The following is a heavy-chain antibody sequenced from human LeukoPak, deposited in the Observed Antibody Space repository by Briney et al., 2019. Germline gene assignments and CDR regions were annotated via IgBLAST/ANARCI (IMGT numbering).Heavy chain of an antibody. D-gene: IGHD3/OR15-3a*01. CDR3: ARELDARYYYFYGMDV. CDR2: ISAYNGNT. V-gene: IGHV1-18*01. Sequence: GASVKVSCKASGYTFTSYGISWVRQAPGQGLEWMGWISAYNGNTNYAQKLQGRVTMTTDTSTSTAYMELSSLRSEDTAVYYCARELDARYYYFYGMDVWGQGTLVTVSS. CDR1: GYTFTSYG. J-gene: IGHJ6*02.